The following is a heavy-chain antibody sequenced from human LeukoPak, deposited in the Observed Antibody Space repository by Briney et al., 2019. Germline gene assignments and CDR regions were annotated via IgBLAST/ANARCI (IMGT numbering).Heavy chain of an antibody. V-gene: IGHV4-59*01. J-gene: IGHJ3*02. CDR2: IYYSGST. CDR1: GGSISSYY. Sequence: PSETLSLTCTVSGGSISSYYWSWIRQPPGKGLEWIGYIYYSGSTNYNPSLKSRVTISVDTSKNQFSLKLSSVTAADTAVYYCAREPRLRLGESPGWAFDIWGHGTMVTVSS. D-gene: IGHD3-16*01. CDR3: AREPRLRLGESPGWAFDI.